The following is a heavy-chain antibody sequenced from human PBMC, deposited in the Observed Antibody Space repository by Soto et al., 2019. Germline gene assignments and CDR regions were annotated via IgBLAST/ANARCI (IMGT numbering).Heavy chain of an antibody. J-gene: IGHJ6*02. D-gene: IGHD1-1*01. CDR3: ARETGTEARYYYYYGMDV. V-gene: IGHV3-33*01. CDR2: IWYDGSNK. Sequence: RRLSCAASGFTFSSYGMHWVRQAPGKGLEWVAVIWYDGSNKYYADSVKGRFTISRDNSKNTLYLQMNSLRAEDTAAYYCARETGTEARYYYYYGMDVWGQGTTVTVSS. CDR1: GFTFSSYG.